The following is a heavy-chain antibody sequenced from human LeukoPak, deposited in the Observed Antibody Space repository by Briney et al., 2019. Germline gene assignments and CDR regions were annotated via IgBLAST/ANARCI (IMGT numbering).Heavy chain of an antibody. CDR3: ARAYYDSSGKTLDY. D-gene: IGHD3-22*01. CDR1: GFTFSNYA. CDR2: ISGSGGST. Sequence: GGSLRLSCAASGFTFSNYAMSWVRPAPEKGLEWVSAISGSGGSTYYADSVKGRFTISRDNSKNTLYLQMNSLRAEDTALYYCARAYYDSSGKTLDYWGQGTLVTVSS. V-gene: IGHV3-23*01. J-gene: IGHJ4*02.